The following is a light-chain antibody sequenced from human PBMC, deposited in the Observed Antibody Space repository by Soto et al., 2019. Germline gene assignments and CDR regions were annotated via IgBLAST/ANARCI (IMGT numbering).Light chain of an antibody. Sequence: DIQMTQSPSSLSASVGDRVTITCRARQSISSYLNWYQQKPGKAPKLLIYAASRLQSGVPSRFSGSGSGTDFTLAISSLQPEDVATYYCQQSYSTPYNFGQGNKLQIK. CDR2: AAS. CDR3: QQSYSTPYN. CDR1: QSISSY. J-gene: IGKJ2*01. V-gene: IGKV1-39*01.